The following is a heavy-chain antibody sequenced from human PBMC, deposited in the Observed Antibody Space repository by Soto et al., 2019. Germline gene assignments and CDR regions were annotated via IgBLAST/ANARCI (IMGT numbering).Heavy chain of an antibody. CDR1: GYNFTTYA. Sequence: ASVKVSCKASGYNFTTYAVNWVRQAPGQGLEWMGWISAHNGNTNYAEKIQDRVTTTTDTSTTTAYMELRSLRSDNTAVYYCASTPEGYCSSSSCPFDYWGQGTLVTVSS. CDR2: ISAHNGNT. J-gene: IGHJ4*02. D-gene: IGHD2-2*01. V-gene: IGHV1-18*04. CDR3: ASTPEGYCSSSSCPFDY.